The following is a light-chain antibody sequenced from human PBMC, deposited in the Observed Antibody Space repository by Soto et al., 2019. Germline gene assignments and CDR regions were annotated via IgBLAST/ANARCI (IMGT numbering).Light chain of an antibody. J-gene: IGKJ2*01. CDR3: QQYNNWPYT. V-gene: IGKV3-15*01. CDR1: QSVSTN. CDR2: GAS. Sequence: EKVMTQSPATLSVSPGERATLSCRASQSVSTNLAWYQQKPGQAPRLLIYGASTRATGMPARFSGSGSGTEFTLTISSLHSEDFAIYYCQQYNNWPYTFGQGTKLEIK.